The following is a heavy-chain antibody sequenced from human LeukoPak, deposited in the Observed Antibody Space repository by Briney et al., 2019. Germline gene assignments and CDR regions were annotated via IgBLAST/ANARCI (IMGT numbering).Heavy chain of an antibody. CDR3: ARGRYCGGDCYLFDY. Sequence: SETLSLTCTVSGGSISSYYWSWIRQPLGKGLEWIGYIYYSGSTNYNPSLKSRVTISVDTSKNQFSLKLSSVTAADTAVYYCARGRYCGGDCYLFDYWGQGTLVTVSS. D-gene: IGHD2-21*02. J-gene: IGHJ4*02. CDR1: GGSISSYY. V-gene: IGHV4-59*01. CDR2: IYYSGST.